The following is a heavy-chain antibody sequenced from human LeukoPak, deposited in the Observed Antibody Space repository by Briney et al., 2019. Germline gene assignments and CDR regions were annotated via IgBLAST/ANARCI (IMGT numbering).Heavy chain of an antibody. CDR1: GYTFTGYY. CDR2: VNPTNGAT. Sequence: VASVKVSCKASGYTFTGYYIHWVRQAPGQGLEWMGWVNPTNGATTYAQKFQGRVTMTTDTSTNTAYMELSWLTSDDTAVYYCARPRIESGGYYYGHWGQGTLVTVSS. D-gene: IGHD3-22*01. J-gene: IGHJ4*02. CDR3: ARPRIESGGYYYGH. V-gene: IGHV1-2*02.